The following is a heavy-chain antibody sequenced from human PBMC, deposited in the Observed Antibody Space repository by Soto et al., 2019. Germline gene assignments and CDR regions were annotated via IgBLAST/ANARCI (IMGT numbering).Heavy chain of an antibody. V-gene: IGHV3-48*02. CDR2: ISSGSKTI. D-gene: IGHD3-9*01. CDR1: GFTFSGYS. J-gene: IGHJ4*02. Sequence: GGSLRLSCAASGFTFSGYSVNWVRQAPGKGLEWVSYISSGSKTIYYADSVKGRFTVSRDNARNSQYLQMSSLRDEDTAVYYCAREDILGTRSFDYWGQGTLVTVSS. CDR3: AREDILGTRSFDY.